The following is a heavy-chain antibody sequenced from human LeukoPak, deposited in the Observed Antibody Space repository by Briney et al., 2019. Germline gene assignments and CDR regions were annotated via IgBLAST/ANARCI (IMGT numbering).Heavy chain of an antibody. D-gene: IGHD2-15*01. V-gene: IGHV4-30-2*01. Sequence: SETLSLTCTVSGGSISSGGYYWSWIRQPPGKGLEWIGYIYHSGSTYYSPSLKSRVTISVDRSKNQFSLKLSSVTAADTAVYYCARGLQIAFDIWGQGTMVTVSS. CDR1: GGSISSGGYY. J-gene: IGHJ3*02. CDR3: ARGLQIAFDI. CDR2: IYHSGST.